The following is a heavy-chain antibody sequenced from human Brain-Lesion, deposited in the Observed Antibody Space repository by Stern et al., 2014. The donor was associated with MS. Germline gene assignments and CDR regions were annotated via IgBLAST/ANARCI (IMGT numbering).Heavy chain of an antibody. J-gene: IGHJ4*02. D-gene: IGHD1-14*01. CDR1: GFTFDDYA. V-gene: IGHV3-9*01. CDR2: ISWNSGTI. Sequence: EVQLVESGGDLGQPGRSLRLSCAAFGFTFDDYAMHWVRQAPGKGLEWVAGISWNSGTIGYADSVKGRFTTSRDNAYSSLYLQMNSLRPEDTALYYCARDITGSSAYFAYWGQGTLVTVSS. CDR3: ARDITGSSAYFAY.